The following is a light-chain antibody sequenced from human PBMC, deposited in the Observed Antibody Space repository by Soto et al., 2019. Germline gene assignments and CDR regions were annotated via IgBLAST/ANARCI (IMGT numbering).Light chain of an antibody. CDR2: EVN. Sequence: QSVLPQPASVSGTPVQSIAISCTGTNSDVGAYNFVSWYQQYPGKAPKLIIHEVNNRPSGVSDRFSGSKSGNTASLTISGLQADDEADYYCSSFTTYNTRVFGTGTKVTVL. CDR1: NSDVGAYNF. J-gene: IGLJ1*01. CDR3: SSFTTYNTRV. V-gene: IGLV2-14*01.